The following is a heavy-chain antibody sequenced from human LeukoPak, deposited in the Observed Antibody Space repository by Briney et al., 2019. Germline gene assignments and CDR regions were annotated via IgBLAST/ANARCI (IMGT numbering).Heavy chain of an antibody. Sequence: QPGGSLRLSCAASGFTFSSYSMNWVRQAPGKGLEWVSYISSSSSTIYYADSVKGRFTISRDNAKNSLYLQMDSLRAEDTAAYYCARDETTDDTGMDVWGQGTTVTVSS. D-gene: IGHD1-7*01. V-gene: IGHV3-48*01. CDR3: ARDETTDDTGMDV. CDR1: GFTFSSYS. J-gene: IGHJ6*02. CDR2: ISSSSSTI.